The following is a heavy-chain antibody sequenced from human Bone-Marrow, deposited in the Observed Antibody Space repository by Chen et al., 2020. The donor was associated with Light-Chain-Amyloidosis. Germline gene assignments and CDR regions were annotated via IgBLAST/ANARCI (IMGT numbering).Heavy chain of an antibody. D-gene: IGHD2-2*01. V-gene: IGHV3-23*04. CDR3: AKDRCTSISCSDFDY. CDR2: ARGGDGPT. J-gene: IGHJ4*02. Sequence: VKLVEAGGGLVQPGGSLRLSCVGSGFTFSNYAMTWVRKAPGKGLEWVSVARGGDGPTYYADSVRGRFTIYRDNSKNTLYLQMNSLRAEDTAVYYCAKDRCTSISCSDFDYWGQGTLVTVSS. CDR1: GFTFSNYA.